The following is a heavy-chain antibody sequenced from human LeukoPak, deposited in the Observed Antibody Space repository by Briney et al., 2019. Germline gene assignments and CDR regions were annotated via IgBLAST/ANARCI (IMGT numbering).Heavy chain of an antibody. V-gene: IGHV3-7*01. CDR3: ARDGSYPDY. Sequence: GGSLRLSCAASGFTFRSYWMSWVRQAPGTGLEWVAIINYDGSVQFYVDSVKGRFTISRDNSKNSLYLQMNSLRVEDTAVYYCARDGSYPDYWGQGTLVTVSS. CDR2: INYDGSVQ. CDR1: GFTFRSYW. J-gene: IGHJ4*02. D-gene: IGHD1-26*01.